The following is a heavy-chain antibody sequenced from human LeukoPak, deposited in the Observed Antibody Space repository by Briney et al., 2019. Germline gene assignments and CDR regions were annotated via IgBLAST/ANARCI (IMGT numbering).Heavy chain of an antibody. D-gene: IGHD6-19*01. CDR2: ISSNGGST. CDR3: ARGGRADASGWDIWFDP. Sequence: PGGSLRLSCAASGFTLSSYAMHWVRQAPGKGLEYVSSISSNGGSTYYANFVKGRFIISRDNSKNTLYLQMGSLRAEDMAVYHCARGGRADASGWDIWFDPWGQGTLVTVSS. J-gene: IGHJ5*02. V-gene: IGHV3-64*01. CDR1: GFTLSSYA.